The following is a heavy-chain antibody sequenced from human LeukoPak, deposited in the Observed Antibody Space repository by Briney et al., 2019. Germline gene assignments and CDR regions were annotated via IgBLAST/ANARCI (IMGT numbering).Heavy chain of an antibody. D-gene: IGHD2-15*01. V-gene: IGHV3-7*01. CDR1: GFTFSSYW. Sequence: GGSLRLSCAASGFTFSSYWMSWVRQAPGKGLEWVANIKQDGSEKYYVDSVKGRFTISRDNAKNSLYLQMNSLRAEDTAVYYCARDRDCSGGSCLLLDYWGQGTLVTVSS. J-gene: IGHJ4*02. CDR3: ARDRDCSGGSCLLLDY. CDR2: IKQDGSEK.